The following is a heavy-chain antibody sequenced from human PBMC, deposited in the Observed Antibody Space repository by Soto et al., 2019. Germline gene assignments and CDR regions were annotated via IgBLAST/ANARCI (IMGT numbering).Heavy chain of an antibody. CDR1: GGSISSGGYY. CDR2: ISYSASS. V-gene: IGHV4-31*03. CDR3: ARAHTYYYELSGYSKQSFHFDS. Sequence: SETLSLTCNVSGGSISSGGYYWNWIRLVPGRGLEWIGYISYSASSFYNPSLESRVSVSIDTSGNQFSLKLSSMTAADTAVYFCARAHTYYYELSGYSKQSFHFDSWGQGTLVTVSS. D-gene: IGHD3-22*01. J-gene: IGHJ4*02.